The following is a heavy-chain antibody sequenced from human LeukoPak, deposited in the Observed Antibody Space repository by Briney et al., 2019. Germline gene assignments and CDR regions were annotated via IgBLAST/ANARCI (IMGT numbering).Heavy chain of an antibody. CDR1: GGSISTYY. CDR3: AREYSAFEI. V-gene: IGHV4-59*01. D-gene: IGHD1-1*01. CDR2: IHYSGAT. J-gene: IGHJ3*02. Sequence: SETLSLTCTVSGGSISTYYWSWIRQPPGKGLEWIGYIHYSGATSCNPSLNSRVTVSVDTSKNQLSLKLNSVTAADTAVYYCAREYSAFEIWGPGTMVTVSS.